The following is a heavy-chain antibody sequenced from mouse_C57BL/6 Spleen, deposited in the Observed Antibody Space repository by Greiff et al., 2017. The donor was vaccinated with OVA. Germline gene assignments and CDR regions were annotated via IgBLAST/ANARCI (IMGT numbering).Heavy chain of an antibody. CDR1: GYTFTSYW. Sequence: QVQLQQPGAELVKPGASVKLSCKASGYTFTSYWMHWVKQRPGQGLEWIGMIHPNSGSTNYHEKFKSKATLTVDKSSITAYVQLSSLTSEDAAVYYCARDQIYYGNWGQGTTLTVSS. CDR3: ARDQIYYGN. V-gene: IGHV1-64*01. J-gene: IGHJ2*01. D-gene: IGHD2-1*01. CDR2: IHPNSGST.